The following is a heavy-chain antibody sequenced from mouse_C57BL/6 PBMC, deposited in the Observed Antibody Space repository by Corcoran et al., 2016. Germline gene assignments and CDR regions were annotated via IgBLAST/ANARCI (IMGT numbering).Heavy chain of an antibody. CDR2: IYPGDGDT. Sequence: QVQLQQSGAELVKPGASVKISCKASGYAFSSSWMNWVKQRPGKGLEWIGQIYPGDGDTNYNGKFKGKATLTADKSSSTAYMQLSSLTSEDSAVYFCARGGGWYFDYWGQGTTLTVSS. D-gene: IGHD1-1*02. J-gene: IGHJ2*01. V-gene: IGHV1-80*01. CDR3: ARGGGWYFDY. CDR1: GYAFSSSW.